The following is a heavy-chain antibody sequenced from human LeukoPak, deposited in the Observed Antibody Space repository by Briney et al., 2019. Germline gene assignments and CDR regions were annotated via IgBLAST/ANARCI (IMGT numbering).Heavy chain of an antibody. J-gene: IGHJ4*02. CDR1: GFTFDDYA. CDR2: ISWNSGSI. V-gene: IGHV3-9*01. CDR3: ARMEAYYYDSSSSDY. D-gene: IGHD3-22*01. Sequence: GGSLRLSCAASGFTFDDYAMHWVRQAPGKGLEWVSGISWNSGSIGYADSVKGRFTISRDNAKNSLYLQMNSLRAEDTAVYYCARMEAYYYDSSSSDYWGQGTLVTVSS.